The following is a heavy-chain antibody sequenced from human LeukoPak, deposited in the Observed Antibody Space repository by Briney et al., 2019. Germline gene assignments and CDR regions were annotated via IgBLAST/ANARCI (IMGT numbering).Heavy chain of an antibody. CDR2: ISSSGSI. Sequence: GGSLRLSCAAAGFTFSAYEMNWVRQAPGKGLEWVSYISSSGSIGYADSVKGRFTISRDNAKNSLYLQMNSLRAEDTALYYCAKDMDSSWQKNNWFDPWGQGTLVTVSS. D-gene: IGHD6-13*01. V-gene: IGHV3-9*01. CDR3: AKDMDSSWQKNNWFDP. CDR1: GFTFSAYE. J-gene: IGHJ5*02.